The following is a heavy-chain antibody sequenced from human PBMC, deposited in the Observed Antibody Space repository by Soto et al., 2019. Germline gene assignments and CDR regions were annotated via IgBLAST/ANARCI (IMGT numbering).Heavy chain of an antibody. CDR3: ARLRGFWSGYYDF. CDR2: INHSGST. V-gene: IGHV4-34*01. CDR1: GGSFSGYY. Sequence: QVQLQQWGAGLLKPSETLSLTCAVYGGSFSGYYWSWIRQPPGKGLEWIGEINHSGSTNYNPSLKSRVTISVDTSKNQFSLKLSSVTAADTAVYYCARLRGFWSGYYDFWGQGTLVTVSS. D-gene: IGHD3-3*01. J-gene: IGHJ4*02.